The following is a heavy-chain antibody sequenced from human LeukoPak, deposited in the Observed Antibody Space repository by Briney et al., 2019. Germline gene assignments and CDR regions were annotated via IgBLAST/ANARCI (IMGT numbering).Heavy chain of an antibody. D-gene: IGHD1-26*01. V-gene: IGHV4-59*08. CDR1: GGSISNYY. Sequence: SETLSLTCTVSGGSISNYYWSWIRQAPGKGLEWIAYIYYSGSTNYNPSLKSRVTISVDTSKNQFSLKLSSVSAADTGVYYCARGGGGAKAFYFDYWGQGSLVTVSS. CDR3: ARGGGGAKAFYFDY. CDR2: IYYSGST. J-gene: IGHJ4*02.